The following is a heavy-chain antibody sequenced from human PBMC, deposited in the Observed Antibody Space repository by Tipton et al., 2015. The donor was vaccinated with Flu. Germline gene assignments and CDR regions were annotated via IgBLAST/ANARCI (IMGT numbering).Heavy chain of an antibody. J-gene: IGHJ5*02. Sequence: SLRLSCAAAGFPLSNFGMHWVRQAPGKGLEWVAVILYDENSKYYSDSVKGRFTVSRDNSKSTLYLQMNSLRSEDTAVYHCARFAGGPWGQGTLVTVSS. CDR3: ARFAGGP. D-gene: IGHD3-16*01. CDR1: GFPLSNFG. V-gene: IGHV3-30*03. CDR2: ILYDENSK.